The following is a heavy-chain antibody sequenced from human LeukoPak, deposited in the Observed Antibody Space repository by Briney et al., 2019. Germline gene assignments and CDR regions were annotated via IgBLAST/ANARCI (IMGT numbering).Heavy chain of an antibody. CDR3: AGRITGTTVVPLYYFDY. D-gene: IGHD1-7*01. V-gene: IGHV1-8*03. J-gene: IGHJ4*02. CDR1: GYTFTSYD. CDR2: RNPNSGNT. Sequence: ASVKVSCKASGYTFTSYDINGVRQATGQGLEWMGWRNPNSGNTGYAQKFQGRVTITRNTSISTAYMELSSLRSEDTAVYYCAGRITGTTVVPLYYFDYWGQGTLVTVSS.